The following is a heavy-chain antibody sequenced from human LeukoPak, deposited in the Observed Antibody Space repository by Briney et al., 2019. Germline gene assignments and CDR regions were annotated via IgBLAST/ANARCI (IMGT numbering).Heavy chain of an antibody. CDR1: GFTFSSNA. CDR3: ASFSSGPTPFDY. D-gene: IGHD2-15*01. CDR2: ISYDGSNK. V-gene: IGHV3-30*01. Sequence: QPGGSLRLSCAASGFTFSSNAMHWVRQAPGKGLEWVAVISYDGSNKSYADSVKGRFTISRDNSKNTLYLQMNSLRAEDTAVYYCASFSSGPTPFDYWGQGTLVTVSS. J-gene: IGHJ4*02.